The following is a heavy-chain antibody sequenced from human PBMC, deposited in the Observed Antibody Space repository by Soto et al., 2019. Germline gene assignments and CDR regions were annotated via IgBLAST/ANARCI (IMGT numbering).Heavy chain of an antibody. J-gene: IGHJ4*02. V-gene: IGHV3-48*03. Sequence: LRLSCAASGFTFSSYEMNWVRQAPGKGLEWVSYISSSGSTIYYADSVKGRFTISRDNAKNSLYLQMNSLRAEDTAVYYCASRASTAQGYCSGGSCYYEPRFDYWGQGTLVTVSS. CDR3: ASRASTAQGYCSGGSCYYEPRFDY. CDR1: GFTFSSYE. CDR2: ISSSGSTI. D-gene: IGHD2-15*01.